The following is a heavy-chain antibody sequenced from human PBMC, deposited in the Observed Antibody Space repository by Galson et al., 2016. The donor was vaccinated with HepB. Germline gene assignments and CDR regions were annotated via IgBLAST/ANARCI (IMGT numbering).Heavy chain of an antibody. Sequence: ETLSLTCTVSGYSISSSNRWGWIRQPPGKGLEWIGNIHYSGSTHHNPSLKSRVTMSADTSKNEFSLKLRSVTAVDTAVYYCARLTDSSGGTTPNWYFDLWGRGTLVTVSS. CDR3: ARLTDSSGGTTPNWYFDL. J-gene: IGHJ2*01. D-gene: IGHD6-19*01. CDR2: IHYSGST. V-gene: IGHV4-28*01. CDR1: GYSISSSNR.